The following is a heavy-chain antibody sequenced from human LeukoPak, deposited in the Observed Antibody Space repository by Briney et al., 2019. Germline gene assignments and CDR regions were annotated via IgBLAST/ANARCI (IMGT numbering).Heavy chain of an antibody. CDR2: IYYSGST. CDR3: ARRRGYYGSGSYYGDAFDI. V-gene: IGHV4-59*01. J-gene: IGHJ3*02. Sequence: TSETLSLTCTVSGGSISSYYWSWIRQPPGKGLEWIGYIYYSGSTNYNPSLKSRVTISVDTSKNQFSLKLSSVTAADTAVYYCARRRGYYGSGSYYGDAFDIWGQGTMVTVSS. D-gene: IGHD3-10*01. CDR1: GGSISSYY.